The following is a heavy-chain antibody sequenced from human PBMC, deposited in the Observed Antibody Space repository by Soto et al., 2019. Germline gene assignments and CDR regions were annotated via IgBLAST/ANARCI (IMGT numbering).Heavy chain of an antibody. Sequence: QVHLVQSGAEVKKPGASVKVSCKASGYTFTSYGITWVRQAPGQGLEWMGWISAHNGNTDYAQKFQGRVIVTRDTSTSTAYMELRSLRSEDTAVYYCARGRYGDYWGQGALVTVSS. V-gene: IGHV1-18*01. CDR3: ARGRYGDY. D-gene: IGHD1-1*01. J-gene: IGHJ4*02. CDR2: ISAHNGNT. CDR1: GYTFTSYG.